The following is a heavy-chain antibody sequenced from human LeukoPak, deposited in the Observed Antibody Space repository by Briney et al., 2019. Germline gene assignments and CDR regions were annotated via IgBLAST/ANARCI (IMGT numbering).Heavy chain of an antibody. CDR1: GGTFSSYA. J-gene: IGHJ4*02. CDR2: IIPIFGTA. Sequence: ASVKVSCKASGGTFSSYAISWVRQAPGQGLEWMGGIIPIFGTANYAQKFQGRVTITADESTSTAYMELSSLRSEDTAVYYCARAGVVAATGDYWGQGTLVTVSS. D-gene: IGHD2-15*01. V-gene: IGHV1-69*13. CDR3: ARAGVVAATGDY.